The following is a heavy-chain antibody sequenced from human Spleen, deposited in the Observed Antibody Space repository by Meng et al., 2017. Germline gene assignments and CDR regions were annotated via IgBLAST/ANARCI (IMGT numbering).Heavy chain of an antibody. CDR2: INHSGST. D-gene: IGHD4-11*01. CDR3: ARGPTTMAHDFDY. Sequence: VRVQHGGAGFLKPSETLSLPCVVSGGSFSDYYWSWIRQPPGKGLEWIGEINHSGSTNYNPSLESRATISVDTSQNNLSLKLSSVTAADSAVYYCARGPTTMAHDFDYWGQGTLVTVAS. V-gene: IGHV4-34*01. CDR1: GGSFSDYY. J-gene: IGHJ4*02.